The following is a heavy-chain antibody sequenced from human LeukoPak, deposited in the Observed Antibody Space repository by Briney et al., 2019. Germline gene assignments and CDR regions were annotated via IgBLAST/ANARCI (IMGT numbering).Heavy chain of an antibody. CDR1: GGSISTYY. J-gene: IGHJ4*02. V-gene: IGHV4-59*01. D-gene: IGHD5-12*01. CDR3: ARDGYSGSDAL. Sequence: SETLSLTCTVSGGSISTYYWSWIRQPPGKGPEWIGYIYHSGSTNYNPSLKSRVAISVDTSQNQFYLKLSSVTAADTAVYYCARDGYSGSDALWGQGTLVTVSS. CDR2: IYHSGST.